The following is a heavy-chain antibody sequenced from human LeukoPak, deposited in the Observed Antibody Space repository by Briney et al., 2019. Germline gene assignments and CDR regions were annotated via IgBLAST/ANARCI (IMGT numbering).Heavy chain of an antibody. D-gene: IGHD6-19*01. Sequence: PGGSLRLSCAASGLNFNNYWMHWVRQAPGKGLVWVSRINSDGSSTTYADSVKGRFTISRDNAKNTLYLLMNSLRAEDTAVYYCARESGWQFDYWGQGTLVTVSS. CDR1: GLNFNNYW. CDR3: ARESGWQFDY. CDR2: INSDGSST. J-gene: IGHJ4*02. V-gene: IGHV3-74*01.